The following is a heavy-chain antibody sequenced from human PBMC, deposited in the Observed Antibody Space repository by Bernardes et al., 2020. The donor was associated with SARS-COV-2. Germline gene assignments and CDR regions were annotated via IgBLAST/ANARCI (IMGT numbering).Heavy chain of an antibody. Sequence: SETLSLTCAVYGGSFSGYYWSWIRQPPGKGLEWIGEINHSGSTNYNPSLKSRVTISVDTSKNQFSLKLSSVTAADTAVYYCARGRGSSSWYRIHNWFDPWGQGTLVTVSS. V-gene: IGHV4-34*01. J-gene: IGHJ5*02. CDR1: GGSFSGYY. CDR3: ARGRGSSSWYRIHNWFDP. D-gene: IGHD6-13*01. CDR2: INHSGST.